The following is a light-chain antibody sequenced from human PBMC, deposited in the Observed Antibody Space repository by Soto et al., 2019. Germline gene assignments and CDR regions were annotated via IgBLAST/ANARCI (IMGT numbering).Light chain of an antibody. CDR2: GAS. Sequence: EIVLTQSPGTLSLSPGERATLSCRASQSVSSSYLAWYQQKPGQAPRLLIYGASSRATGIPDRLSGSGSGTDFTLTISSLEPEDFAVYYCHQRSNGPPWTFGQGTKVDIK. J-gene: IGKJ1*01. CDR1: QSVSSSY. V-gene: IGKV3D-20*02. CDR3: HQRSNGPPWT.